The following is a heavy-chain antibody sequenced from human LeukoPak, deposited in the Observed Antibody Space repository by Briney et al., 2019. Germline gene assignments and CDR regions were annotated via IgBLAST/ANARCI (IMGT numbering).Heavy chain of an antibody. CDR1: GFTFDDYA. V-gene: IGHV3-9*01. Sequence: PGGSLRLSCAASGFTFDDYAMHWVRQAPGKGLEWVSGISWNSGSIGYADSVKGRFTISRDNAKNSLYLQMNSLGAEDTALYYCAARRPALGDYWGQGTLVTVSS. J-gene: IGHJ4*02. CDR3: AARRPALGDY. D-gene: IGHD3-10*01. CDR2: ISWNSGSI.